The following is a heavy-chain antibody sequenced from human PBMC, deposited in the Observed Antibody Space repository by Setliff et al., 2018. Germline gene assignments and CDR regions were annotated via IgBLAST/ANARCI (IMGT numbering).Heavy chain of an antibody. V-gene: IGHV1-69*10. CDR1: GYTFSSYA. CDR2: IIPILGIA. Sequence: SVKVSCKASGYTFSSYAISWVRQAPGQGLEWMGGIIPILGIANYAQKLQGRVTMTTDTSTSTAYMELSSLRSEDTAVYYCARDAGPFGVSYYYYGMDVWGQGTTVTVSS. D-gene: IGHD3-16*01. CDR3: ARDAGPFGVSYYYYGMDV. J-gene: IGHJ6*02.